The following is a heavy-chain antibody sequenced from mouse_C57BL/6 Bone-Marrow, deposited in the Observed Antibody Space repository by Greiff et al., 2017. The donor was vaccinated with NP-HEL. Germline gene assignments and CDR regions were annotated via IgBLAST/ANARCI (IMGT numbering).Heavy chain of an antibody. CDR3: ARPLILMDY. J-gene: IGHJ4*01. V-gene: IGHV5-6*01. CDR2: FSSGGSYH. CDR1: GFTFSSYG. Sequence: EVQLVESGGDLVKSGGSLKLSCAASGFTFSSYGMSWVRQTSDKRLEWVATFSSGGSYHYYPDSVKGRFTISRDNAKNTLYLQMSSLKSEDTAMYYCARPLILMDYWGQGTSVTVSS.